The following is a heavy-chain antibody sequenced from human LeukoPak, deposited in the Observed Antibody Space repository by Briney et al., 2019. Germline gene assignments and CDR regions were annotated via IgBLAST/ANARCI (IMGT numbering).Heavy chain of an antibody. J-gene: IGHJ4*02. CDR2: INPNSGGT. V-gene: IGHV1-2*02. Sequence: ASVKVSCKASGYTFTGYYMHWVRQAPGQGLEWMGWINPNSGGTNYAQKFQGRVTMTRDTSISTAYMELSRLRSDDTAVYYCARDGPWRYPTFKWNYWGQGTLVTVSS. CDR1: GYTFTGYY. D-gene: IGHD1-14*01. CDR3: ARDGPWRYPTFKWNY.